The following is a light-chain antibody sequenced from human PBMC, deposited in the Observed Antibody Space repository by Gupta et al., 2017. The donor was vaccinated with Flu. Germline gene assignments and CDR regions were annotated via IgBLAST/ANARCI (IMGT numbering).Light chain of an antibody. Sequence: QSALTQPRSVSGSPGQSVTISCTGTSSDVGGYKYVSWYQQHPGKAPKLMIYDVSKRPSGVPDRSSGSKSGNTASLTISGLQAEDEADYYCCSYAGSYTWVFGGGTKLTVL. V-gene: IGLV2-11*01. CDR2: DVS. CDR1: SSDVGGYKY. J-gene: IGLJ3*02. CDR3: CSYAGSYTWV.